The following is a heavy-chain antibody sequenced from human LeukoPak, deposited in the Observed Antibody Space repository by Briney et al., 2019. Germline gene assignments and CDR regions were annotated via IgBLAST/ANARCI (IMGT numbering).Heavy chain of an antibody. V-gene: IGHV3-30*02. D-gene: IGHD6-19*01. J-gene: IGHJ1*01. CDR2: IQNDGSTK. Sequence: QPEGSLRLSCAASGFTFRSYGIHWVRQAPGKGLEWVSFIQNDGSTKDYSDSVKGRFTVSRDNSKNTLYLQMNSLRAGDTAVYYCAKDGNSGWPRGFQHWGQGTLVTVSS. CDR1: GFTFRSYG. CDR3: AKDGNSGWPRGFQH.